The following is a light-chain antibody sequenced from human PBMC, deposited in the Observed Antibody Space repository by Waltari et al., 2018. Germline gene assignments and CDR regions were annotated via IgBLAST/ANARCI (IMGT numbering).Light chain of an antibody. CDR3: QQYNAYPHT. Sequence: DIQMTQSPSSLSAAVGDRVTFTCRASQGMNNYLAWFQQKPGKAPKSLIYGASNLKSVVPSKFSGSGSGTDFTLTINSLQPEDFATYYCQQYNAYPHTFGQGTKLEIK. CDR2: GAS. V-gene: IGKV1-16*02. J-gene: IGKJ2*01. CDR1: QGMNNY.